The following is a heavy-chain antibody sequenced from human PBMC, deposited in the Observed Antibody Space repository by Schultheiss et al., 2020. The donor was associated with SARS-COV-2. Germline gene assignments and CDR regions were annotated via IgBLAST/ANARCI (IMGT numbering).Heavy chain of an antibody. D-gene: IGHD2-15*01. J-gene: IGHJ6*02. CDR2: FYTSGIT. CDR3: ARASSSLLNYYYYGMDV. CDR1: GGSISNYY. Sequence: SETLSLTCTVSGGSISNYYWSWIRQPAGKGLELIGRFYTSGITDYNPSLQSRVTMSVDTSKNQFSLKLSSVTAADTAVYYCARASSSLLNYYYYGMDVWGQGTTVTVSS. V-gene: IGHV4-4*07.